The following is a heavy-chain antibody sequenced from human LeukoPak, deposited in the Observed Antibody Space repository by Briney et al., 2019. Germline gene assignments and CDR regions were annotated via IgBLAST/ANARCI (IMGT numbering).Heavy chain of an antibody. D-gene: IGHD2-2*01. CDR3: ASKWYCSSTSCYDPYYYYYYMDV. CDR2: IIPIFGTA. J-gene: IGHJ6*03. CDR1: GYTFTTYG. Sequence: SVKVSCKASGYTFTTYGISWVRQAPGQGLEWMGGIIPIFGTANYAQKFQGRVTITTDESTSTAYMELSSLRSEDTAVYYCASKWYCSSTSCYDPYYYYYYMDVWGKGTTVTVSS. V-gene: IGHV1-69*05.